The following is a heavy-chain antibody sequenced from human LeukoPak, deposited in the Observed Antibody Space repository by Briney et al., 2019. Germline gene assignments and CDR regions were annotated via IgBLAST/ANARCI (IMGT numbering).Heavy chain of an antibody. J-gene: IGHJ3*02. CDR1: GYTFTSYY. D-gene: IGHD3-22*01. Sequence: GASVKVSCKASGYTFTSYYMHWVRQAPGQGLEWMGIINPSGGSTSYAQEFQGRVTMTRDTSTSSVYMELSSLRSEDTAVYYCARERYGYYDSSGPKAFDIWGQGTMVTVSS. CDR2: INPSGGST. V-gene: IGHV1-46*01. CDR3: ARERYGYYDSSGPKAFDI.